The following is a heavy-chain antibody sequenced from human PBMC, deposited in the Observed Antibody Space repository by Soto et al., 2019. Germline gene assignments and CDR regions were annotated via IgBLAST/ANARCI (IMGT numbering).Heavy chain of an antibody. J-gene: IGHJ6*02. CDR2: IYYSGST. CDR3: AREGGGSYGGRVYYYGMDV. D-gene: IGHD1-26*01. CDR1: GGSISSYY. V-gene: IGHV4-59*01. Sequence: QVQLQESGPGLVKPSETLSLTCTVSGGSISSYYWSWIRQPPGKGLEWIGYIYYSGSTNYNPSLKRRVTISVDTSRTQFSLRLSPVTAAATAVYYCAREGGGSYGGRVYYYGMDVWGQGTTVTVSS.